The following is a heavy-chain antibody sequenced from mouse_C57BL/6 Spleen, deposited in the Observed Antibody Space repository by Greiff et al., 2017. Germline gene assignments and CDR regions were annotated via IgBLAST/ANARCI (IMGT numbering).Heavy chain of an antibody. D-gene: IGHD4-1*01. CDR1: GYTFTDYY. Sequence: EVQLQQSGPELVKPGASVKISCKASGYTFTDYYMNWVKQSHGKSLEWIGDINPNNGGTSYNQKFKGKATLTVDKSSSTAYMELRSLTSEDAAVYYCARDPGTLYYFDYWGQGTTLTVSS. CDR3: ARDPGTLYYFDY. J-gene: IGHJ2*01. V-gene: IGHV1-26*01. CDR2: INPNNGGT.